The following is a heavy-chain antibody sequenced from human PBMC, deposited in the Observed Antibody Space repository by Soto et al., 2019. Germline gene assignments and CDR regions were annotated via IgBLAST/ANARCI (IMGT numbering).Heavy chain of an antibody. CDR3: ARHRLLTPPVY. D-gene: IGHD1-26*01. Sequence: QLQLQESGPGLVKPSETLSLTCTVSGGSISSNHYYWAWIRQPPRKGLEWIGSIYYSGTTYYNPSLKNRLTISVDTSKNQFSLKLSSVTAADTAVYYCARHRLLTPPVYWGQGTLVTVSS. V-gene: IGHV4-39*01. CDR2: IYYSGTT. J-gene: IGHJ4*02. CDR1: GGSISSNHYY.